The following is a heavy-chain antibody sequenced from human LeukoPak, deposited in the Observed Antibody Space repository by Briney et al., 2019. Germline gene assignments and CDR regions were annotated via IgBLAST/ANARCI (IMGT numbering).Heavy chain of an antibody. CDR1: GYTFTSYG. CDR3: ARSTSWSGYPLYYFDY. J-gene: IGHJ4*02. V-gene: IGHV1-18*01. CDR2: ISAYNGNT. D-gene: IGHD3-3*01. Sequence: ASVKVSCKASGYTFTSYGISWVRQAPGQGLEWMGWISAYNGNTNYAQKLQGRVTMTTDTSTSTAYMELSRLRSDDTAVYYCARSTSWSGYPLYYFDYWGQGTLVTVSS.